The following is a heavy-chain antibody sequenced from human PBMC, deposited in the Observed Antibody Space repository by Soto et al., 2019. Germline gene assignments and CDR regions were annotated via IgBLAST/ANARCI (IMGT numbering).Heavy chain of an antibody. Sequence: PSETLSLTCTVPGGSISSCYWSWIRQPPGKGLEWIGYIYYSGSTNYNPSLKSRVTISVDTSKNQFSLKLSSVTAADTAVYYCARLYSSGWRDAFDIWGQGTMVTVSS. J-gene: IGHJ3*02. CDR3: ARLYSSGWRDAFDI. CDR1: GGSISSCY. D-gene: IGHD6-19*01. CDR2: IYYSGST. V-gene: IGHV4-59*01.